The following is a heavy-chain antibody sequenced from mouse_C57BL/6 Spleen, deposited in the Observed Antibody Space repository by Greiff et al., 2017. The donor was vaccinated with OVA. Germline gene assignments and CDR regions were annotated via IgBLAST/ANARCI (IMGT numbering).Heavy chain of an antibody. Sequence: VQLVESGPELVKPGASVKLSCKASGYTFTSYDINWVKQRPGQGLEWIGWIYPRDGSTKYNEKFKGKATLTVDTSSSTAYMELHSLTSEDSAVYFCASRGVDYFDYWGQGTTLTVSS. J-gene: IGHJ2*01. CDR2: IYPRDGST. D-gene: IGHD1-1*02. CDR1: GYTFTSYD. V-gene: IGHV1-85*01. CDR3: ASRGVDYFDY.